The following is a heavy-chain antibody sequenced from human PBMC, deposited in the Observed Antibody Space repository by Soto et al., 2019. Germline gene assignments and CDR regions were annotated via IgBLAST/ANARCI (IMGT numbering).Heavy chain of an antibody. D-gene: IGHD6-6*01. J-gene: IGHJ6*02. V-gene: IGHV1-2*02. CDR3: ARVTGSSSPVRANYYYYYGMDV. CDR1: GYTFAGNY. Sequence: ASVKVSCKASGYTFAGNYIHWVRQAPGHGLEWMGWINPNSGGTNYAQKFQGRVTMTRDTSISTAYMELSRLRSDDTAVYYCARVTGSSSPVRANYYYYYGMDVWGQGTTVTVSS. CDR2: INPNSGGT.